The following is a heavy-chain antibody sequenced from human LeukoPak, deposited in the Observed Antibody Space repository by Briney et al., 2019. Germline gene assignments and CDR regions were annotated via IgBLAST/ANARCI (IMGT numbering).Heavy chain of an antibody. Sequence: PSETLSLTCTVSGGSISSSSYYWGWIRQPPGKGLEWIGSIYYSGSTYYNPSLKSRVTISVDTSKNQFSLKLSSVTAADTAVYYCARGIRYFDWLLSHFDYWGQGTLVTVSS. J-gene: IGHJ4*02. CDR1: GGSISSSSYY. CDR2: IYYSGST. D-gene: IGHD3-9*01. V-gene: IGHV4-39*07. CDR3: ARGIRYFDWLLSHFDY.